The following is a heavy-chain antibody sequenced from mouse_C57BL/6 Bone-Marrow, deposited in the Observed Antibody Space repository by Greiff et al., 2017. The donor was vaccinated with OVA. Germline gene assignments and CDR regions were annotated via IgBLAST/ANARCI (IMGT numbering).Heavy chain of an antibody. V-gene: IGHV1-82*01. J-gene: IGHJ2*01. Sequence: VQLVESGPELVKPGASVKISCKASGYAFSSSWMNWVKQRPGKGLEWIGRIYPGDGDTNYNGKFKGKATLTADKSSSTAYMQLSSLTSEDSAVYFCARHEDGYYAAYFDYGGQGTTLTVSS. D-gene: IGHD2-3*01. CDR3: ARHEDGYYAAYFDY. CDR2: IYPGDGDT. CDR1: GYAFSSSW.